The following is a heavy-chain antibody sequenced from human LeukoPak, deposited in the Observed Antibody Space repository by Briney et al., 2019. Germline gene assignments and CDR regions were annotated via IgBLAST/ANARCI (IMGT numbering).Heavy chain of an antibody. CDR3: ATDSLGYAVQLERRRSYYGMDV. D-gene: IGHD1-1*01. J-gene: IGHJ6*02. CDR1: GFTFSSYS. Sequence: GGSLRLFCAASGFTFSSYSMNWVRQAPGKGLEWVSSISSSRYIYYADSVKGRFTISRDNAKNSLYLQMNSLRAEDPAVYSCATDSLGYAVQLERRRSYYGMDVWGQGTTVTVSS. V-gene: IGHV3-21*01. CDR2: ISSSRYI.